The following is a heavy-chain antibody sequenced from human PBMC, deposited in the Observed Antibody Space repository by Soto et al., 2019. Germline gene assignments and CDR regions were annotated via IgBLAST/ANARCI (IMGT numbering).Heavy chain of an antibody. CDR1: GGSISSYY. V-gene: IGHV4-59*01. D-gene: IGHD3-10*01. J-gene: IGHJ4*02. CDR3: AGGPTWYYYAA. Sequence: PETLSLTCTVSGGSISSYYWSWIRQPPGKGLEWIGYIYYSGSTNYNPSLKSRVTISVDTSKNQFSLKLSSVTTADTAVYYCAGGPTWYYYAAGGQGTLLTVS. CDR2: IYYSGST.